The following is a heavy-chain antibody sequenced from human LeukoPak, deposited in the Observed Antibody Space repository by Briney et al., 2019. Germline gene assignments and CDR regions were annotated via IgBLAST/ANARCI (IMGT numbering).Heavy chain of an antibody. CDR2: INQDGRDK. D-gene: IGHD3-16*01. CDR3: ARDRPLSAGGVIYYSYYSMDV. CDR1: GFTFGNSW. V-gene: IGHV3-7*01. Sequence: GGSLRLSCAASGFTFGNSWMSWVRQAPGKGLEWVTNINQDGRDKYYVDSVKGRFTISRDNAKNSVYLQMNSLRAEDTAVYYCARDRPLSAGGVIYYSYYSMDVWGQGTTVTVFS. J-gene: IGHJ6*02.